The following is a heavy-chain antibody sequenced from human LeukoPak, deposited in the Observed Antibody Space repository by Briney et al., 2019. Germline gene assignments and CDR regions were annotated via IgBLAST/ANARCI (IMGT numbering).Heavy chain of an antibody. V-gene: IGHV3-48*03. D-gene: IGHD4-11*01. CDR3: AREDHSNYNY. CDR2: ISSSGSTI. J-gene: IGHJ4*02. CDR1: GFTFSSYE. Sequence: GGSLRLSCAASGFTFSSYEMNWVRQAPGKGLEWVSYISSSGSTIYYADSVKGRFTISRDNAKNSLYLQMNSLRVEDTAVYYCAREDHSNYNYWGQGTLVTVSS.